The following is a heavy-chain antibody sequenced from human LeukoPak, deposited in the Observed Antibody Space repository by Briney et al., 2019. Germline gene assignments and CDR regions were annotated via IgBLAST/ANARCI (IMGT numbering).Heavy chain of an antibody. V-gene: IGHV1-69*01. CDR2: IIPIFGTA. CDR3: ARIETGTDYYDSSGYSAPPFDY. CDR1: GGTFSSYA. D-gene: IGHD3-22*01. Sequence: SVKVSCKASGGTFSSYAISWVRQAPGQGLEWMGGIIPIFGTANYAQKFQGRVTITADESTSTAYMELSSLRSEDTAVYYCARIETGTDYYDSSGYSAPPFDYWGQGTLVTVSS. J-gene: IGHJ4*02.